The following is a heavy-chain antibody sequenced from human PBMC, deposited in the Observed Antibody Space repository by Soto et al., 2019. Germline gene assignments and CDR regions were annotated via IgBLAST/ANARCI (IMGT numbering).Heavy chain of an antibody. Sequence: QVQLVQSGAEVKKPGSSVKVSCEASGGTFSSYAISWVRQAPGQGLEWMGGIIPIVGSANYAQKFQGRVTITADESTSTAYMELSSLGSEDTAVYYCARSQGSSTSLEIYYYYYYGMDVWGQGTTVTVSS. V-gene: IGHV1-69*01. D-gene: IGHD2-2*01. CDR3: ARSQGSSTSLEIYYYYYYGMDV. J-gene: IGHJ6*02. CDR2: IIPIVGSA. CDR1: GGTFSSYA.